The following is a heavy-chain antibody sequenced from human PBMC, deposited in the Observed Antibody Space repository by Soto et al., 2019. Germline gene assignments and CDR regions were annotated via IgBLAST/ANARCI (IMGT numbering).Heavy chain of an antibody. J-gene: IGHJ5*02. Sequence: HVQLVQSGAEVKKPGASVKVSCKASGYTFTGYYMHWVRQAPGQGLEWMGWINPNSGGTNYAQKFQGRVTMTRETSISTAYMELSRLRSDDTAVYYCARGRRLQQLINWFDPWGQGTLVTVSA. CDR3: ARGRRLQQLINWFDP. CDR1: GYTFTGYY. D-gene: IGHD6-13*01. CDR2: INPNSGGT. V-gene: IGHV1-2*02.